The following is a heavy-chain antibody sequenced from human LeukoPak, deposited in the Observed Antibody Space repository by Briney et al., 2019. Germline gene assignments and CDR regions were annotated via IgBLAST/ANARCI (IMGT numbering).Heavy chain of an antibody. V-gene: IGHV3-15*01. CDR1: GFTFSNAW. J-gene: IGHJ5*02. CDR3: TTDPWAVHRIQLWLWDWFDP. CDR2: IKSKTDGGTT. D-gene: IGHD5-18*01. Sequence: GGSLRLSCAASGFTFSNAWMSWVRQAPGKGLEWVGRIKSKTDGGTTDYAAPVKGRFTISRDDSKNTLYLQMNSLKTEDTAVYYCTTDPWAVHRIQLWLWDWFDPWGQGTLVTVSS.